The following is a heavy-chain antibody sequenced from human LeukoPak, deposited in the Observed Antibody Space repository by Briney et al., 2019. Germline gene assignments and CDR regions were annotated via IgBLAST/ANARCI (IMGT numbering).Heavy chain of an antibody. CDR1: GGSISSYY. J-gene: IGHJ4*02. CDR2: IYYSGST. V-gene: IGHV4-59*12. Sequence: SETLSLTCTVSGGSISSYYWSWIRQPPGKGLEWIGYIYYSGSTNYNPSLKSRVTISVDTSKNQFSLKLSSVTAADTAVYYCARTRGYSYGPRPYYFDYWGQGTLVTVSS. D-gene: IGHD5-18*01. CDR3: ARTRGYSYGPRPYYFDY.